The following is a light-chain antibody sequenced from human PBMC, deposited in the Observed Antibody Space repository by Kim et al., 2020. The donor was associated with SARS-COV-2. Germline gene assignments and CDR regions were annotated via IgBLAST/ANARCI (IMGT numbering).Light chain of an antibody. V-gene: IGLV3-19*01. Sequence: VALGPKVRITCQGDSLRSYYTTWYQQKPGQAPIVVVYGKNNRPSGIPDRFSGSSSGNTASLTITGTQAGDEADYYCNSRDNNDNVLFGGGTQLTVL. J-gene: IGLJ2*01. CDR3: NSRDNNDNVL. CDR2: GKN. CDR1: SLRSYY.